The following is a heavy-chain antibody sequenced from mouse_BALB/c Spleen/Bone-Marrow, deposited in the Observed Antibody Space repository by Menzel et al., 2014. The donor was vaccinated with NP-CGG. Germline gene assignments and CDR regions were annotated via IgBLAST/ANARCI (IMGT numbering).Heavy chain of an antibody. V-gene: IGHV1-7*01. D-gene: IGHD2-1*01. CDR3: ARGNPLYAMDY. J-gene: IGHJ4*01. CDR2: INPSTGYT. CDR1: GYTFISYW. Sequence: VKLQESGAELAKPGASVKMSCKASGYTFISYWMHWVKQRPGQGLEWIGYINPSTGYTDYNQKFNDKATLTADKSSSTAYMQLSSLTSKDSAVYYCARGNPLYAMDYWGQGTSVTVSS.